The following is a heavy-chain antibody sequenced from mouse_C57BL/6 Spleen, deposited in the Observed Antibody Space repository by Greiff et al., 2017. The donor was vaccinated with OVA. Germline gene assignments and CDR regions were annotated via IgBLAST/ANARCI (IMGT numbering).Heavy chain of an antibody. CDR2: IRSKSNNYAT. V-gene: IGHV10-1*01. CDR3: VRQDGSSSSYYAMDY. D-gene: IGHD1-1*01. Sequence: EVQLVESGGGLVQPKGSLKLSCAASGFSFNTYAMNWVRQAPGKGLEWVARIRSKSNNYATYYADSVKDRFTISRDDSESMLYLQMNNLKTEDTAMYYCVRQDGSSSSYYAMDYWGQGTSVTVSS. J-gene: IGHJ4*01. CDR1: GFSFNTYA.